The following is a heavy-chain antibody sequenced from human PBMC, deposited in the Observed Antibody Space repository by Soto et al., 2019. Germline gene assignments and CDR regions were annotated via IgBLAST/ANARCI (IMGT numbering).Heavy chain of an antibody. J-gene: IGHJ4*02. CDR3: ARLPHTDGFDY. CDR2: IYYSGST. V-gene: IGHV4-59*08. CDR1: GGSISSYY. Sequence: SSETLSLTCTVSGGSISSYYWSWIRQPPGKGLEWIGYIYYSGSTNYNPSLKSRVTISVDTSKNQFSLKLSSVTAADTAVYYCARLPHTDGFDYWGQGTPVTVSS. D-gene: IGHD4-17*01.